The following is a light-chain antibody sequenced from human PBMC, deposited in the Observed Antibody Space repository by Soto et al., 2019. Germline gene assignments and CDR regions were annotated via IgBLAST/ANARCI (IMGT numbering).Light chain of an antibody. CDR2: EDN. CDR3: QSYDITYGV. J-gene: IGLJ7*01. CDR1: SGSIASNF. Sequence: NFMLTQPHSVSGSPGETVTISCTRSSGSIASNFVQWYQQRPGSAPRNVIYEDNYRPSGVPNRFSGSIDSSSNSASLTISGLSTEDEADYYCQSYDITYGVFGGGTQLTVL. V-gene: IGLV6-57*04.